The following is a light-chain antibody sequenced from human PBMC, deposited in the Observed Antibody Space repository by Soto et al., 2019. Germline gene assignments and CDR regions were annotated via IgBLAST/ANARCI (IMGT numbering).Light chain of an antibody. CDR2: DVS. CDR3: QQYGNSPT. CDR1: QSVSSSY. Sequence: EIVLTQSPGTLSLSPGERATLSCRSSQSVSSSYLAWYQQKPGQAPRLLIYDVSSRATGIPDRFSGSGSGPDFPLTISKLEPEHIAVYYSQQYGNSPTFGQGTKVEIK. J-gene: IGKJ1*01. V-gene: IGKV3-20*01.